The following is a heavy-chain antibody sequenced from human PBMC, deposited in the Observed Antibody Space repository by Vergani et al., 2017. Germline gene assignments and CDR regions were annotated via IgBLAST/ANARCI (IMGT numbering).Heavy chain of an antibody. J-gene: IGHJ4*02. V-gene: IGHV3-73*02. CDR3: ARDLEQLVPFDY. CDR1: GFTFSGSA. D-gene: IGHD6-6*01. Sequence: EVQLVESGGGLVQPGGSLKLSCAASGFTFSGSAMHWVRQASGKGLEWVGRIRSKANSYATAYAASVKGRFTISRDDSKNTAYLQMNSLRAEDTAVYYCARDLEQLVPFDYWGQGTLVTVSS. CDR2: IRSKANSYAT.